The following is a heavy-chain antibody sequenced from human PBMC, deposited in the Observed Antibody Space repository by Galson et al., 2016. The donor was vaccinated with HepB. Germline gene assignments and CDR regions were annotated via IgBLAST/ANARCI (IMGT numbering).Heavy chain of an antibody. CDR1: GLTVSSNY. J-gene: IGHJ1*01. CDR2: IYSGGST. V-gene: IGHV3-66*01. CDR3: ARGKENEYFQH. Sequence: SLRLSCAASGLTVSSNYMSWVRQAPGKGLEWVSIIYSGGSTYFADSVKGGFSISRDNSKNTLHLQMNRLRAEDTAVYYCARGKENEYFQHWGQGTLVTVSS.